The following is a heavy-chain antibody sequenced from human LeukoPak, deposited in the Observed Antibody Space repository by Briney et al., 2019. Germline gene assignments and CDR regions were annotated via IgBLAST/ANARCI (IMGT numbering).Heavy chain of an antibody. CDR3: ARFGSRAFAALYYYAMDV. Sequence: ASVKVSCKASGGTFSSYAISWVRQAPGQGLEWMGRIIPILGIANYAQKFQGRVTITADESTSTAYMELSSLRSEDTAVYYCARFGSRAFAALYYYAMDVWGQGTTVTVSS. V-gene: IGHV1-69*04. CDR1: GGTFSSYA. J-gene: IGHJ6*02. CDR2: IIPILGIA. D-gene: IGHD3-16*01.